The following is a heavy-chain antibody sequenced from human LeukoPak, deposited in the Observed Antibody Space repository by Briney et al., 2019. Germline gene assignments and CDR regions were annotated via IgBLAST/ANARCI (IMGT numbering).Heavy chain of an antibody. J-gene: IGHJ4*02. Sequence: GGSLRLSCAASGFTFSSYAMHWVRQAPGKGLEWVAVISYDGSNKYYADSVKGRFTISRDNSKNTLYLQMNSLRAEDTAVYYCARVSGSGSWCYFDYWGQGTLVTVSS. CDR2: ISYDGSNK. CDR3: ARVSGSGSWCYFDY. CDR1: GFTFSSYA. D-gene: IGHD3-10*01. V-gene: IGHV3-30-3*01.